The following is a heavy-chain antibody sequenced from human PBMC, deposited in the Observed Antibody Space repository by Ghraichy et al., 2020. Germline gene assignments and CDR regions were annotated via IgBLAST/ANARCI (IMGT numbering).Heavy chain of an antibody. CDR2: IYYSGST. J-gene: IGHJ5*02. D-gene: IGHD5-12*01. CDR1: GGSISSYY. Sequence: SQTLSLTCSVSGGSISSYYWSWIRQPPGKGLEWIGYIYYSGSTNYNPSLKSRVTISVDTSKKQFSLKLSSVTAADTAVYYCARGYSGYDAWGQGTLVTVSS. V-gene: IGHV4-59*01. CDR3: ARGYSGYDA.